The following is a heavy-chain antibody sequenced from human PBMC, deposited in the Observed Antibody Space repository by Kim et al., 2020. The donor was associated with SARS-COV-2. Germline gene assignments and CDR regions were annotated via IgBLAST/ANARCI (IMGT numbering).Heavy chain of an antibody. CDR3: ARDMSKSSGGADY. V-gene: IGHV1-2*02. D-gene: IGHD6-19*01. CDR2: INPNSGGT. Sequence: ASVKVSCKASGYTFTGYYMHWVRQAPGQGLEWMGWINPNSGGTNYAQKFQGRVTMTRDTSISTAYMELSRLRSDDTAVYYCARDMSKSSGGADYWGQGTLVTVSS. J-gene: IGHJ4*02. CDR1: GYTFTGYY.